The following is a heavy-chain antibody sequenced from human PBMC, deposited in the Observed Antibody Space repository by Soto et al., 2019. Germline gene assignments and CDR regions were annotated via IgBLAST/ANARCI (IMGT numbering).Heavy chain of an antibody. CDR3: ARPYSGGPNDPFDV. CDR2: IYPGDSHA. CDR1: GYSFTNYW. V-gene: IGHV5-51*01. D-gene: IGHD1-26*01. Sequence: GESLKISCKGSGYSFTNYWIGWVRQMPGKGLEWMGIIYPGDSHAIYSPSFQGQVTMSADKSISTAYLQWSSLKASDTTMYYCARPYSGGPNDPFDVWGQGTMVTVSS. J-gene: IGHJ3*01.